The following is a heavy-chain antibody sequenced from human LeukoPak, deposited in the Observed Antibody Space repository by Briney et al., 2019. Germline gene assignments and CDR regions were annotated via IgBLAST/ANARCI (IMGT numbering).Heavy chain of an antibody. J-gene: IGHJ4*02. V-gene: IGHV3-21*01. CDR1: GFNFNHYS. D-gene: IGHD3-22*01. CDR3: ARIRYDSSGYSDC. CDR2: ISSSGSDI. Sequence: GGSLRLSCAASGFNFNHYSMNWVRQAPGKGLEWVSSISSSGSDIYYADSVKGRFTISRDNAKNSLYLQMNSLTAEDTAAYYCARIRYDSSGYSDCWGQGTLVTVSS.